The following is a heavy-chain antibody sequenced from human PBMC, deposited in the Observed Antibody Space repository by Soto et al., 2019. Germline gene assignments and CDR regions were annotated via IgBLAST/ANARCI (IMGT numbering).Heavy chain of an antibody. J-gene: IGHJ4*02. V-gene: IGHV1-3*01. D-gene: IGHD3-9*01. Sequence: QVQLVQSGAEVKKPGASVKVSCKASGYTFTRNAIHWVRQAPGPRLEWIVKIDAGNGNTQYSQKFQDRVTITGDTSATAAYMELRTLRSEDTSIDYCARSETDYSRFDVWGQGTLVTVAS. CDR3: ARSETDYSRFDV. CDR1: GYTFTRNA. CDR2: IDAGNGNT.